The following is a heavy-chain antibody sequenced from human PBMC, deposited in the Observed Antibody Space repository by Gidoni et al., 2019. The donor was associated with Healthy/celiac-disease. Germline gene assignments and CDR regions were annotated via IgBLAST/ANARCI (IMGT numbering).Heavy chain of an antibody. CDR1: GFTFSSYA. D-gene: IGHD2-2*01. CDR3: AGLVVPAANPLHGGG. CDR2: ISYDGSNK. Sequence: QVQLVGSGGGVVQPGRSLRLSCAASGFTFSSYAMHWVRQAPGKGLEWVAVISYDGSNKYYADSVKGRFTISRDNSKNTLYLQMNSLRAEDTAVYYCAGLVVPAANPLHGGGWGQGTLVTVSS. J-gene: IGHJ4*02. V-gene: IGHV3-30-3*01.